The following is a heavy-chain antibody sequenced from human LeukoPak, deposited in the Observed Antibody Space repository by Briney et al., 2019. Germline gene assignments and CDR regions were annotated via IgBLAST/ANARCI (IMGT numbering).Heavy chain of an antibody. Sequence: PGGSLRLSCAASGFTFSSYAMSWVRQAPGKGLEWVSAISGSGGSTYYADSVKGRFTISRDNSKNTLYLQMNSLRAEDTAVYYCAKAFYYGSGSYYWYYGMDVWGQGTTVTVSS. CDR2: ISGSGGST. CDR1: GFTFSSYA. V-gene: IGHV3-23*01. J-gene: IGHJ6*02. D-gene: IGHD3-10*01. CDR3: AKAFYYGSGSYYWYYGMDV.